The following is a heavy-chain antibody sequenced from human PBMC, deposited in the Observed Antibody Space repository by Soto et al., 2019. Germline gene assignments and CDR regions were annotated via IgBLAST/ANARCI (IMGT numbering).Heavy chain of an antibody. J-gene: IGHJ4*02. CDR2: IYYSGST. CDR3: ARNVHFPNYVDC. V-gene: IGHV4-39*01. Sequence: SETLSLTCTVSGGSISSSSYYWGWIRQPPGKGLEWIGSIYYSGSTYYNPSLKSRVTISVDTSKNQFSLKLSSVTAADTAVYYCARNVHFPNYVDCWGQGTLVTVSS. CDR1: GGSISSSSYY. D-gene: IGHD3-10*02.